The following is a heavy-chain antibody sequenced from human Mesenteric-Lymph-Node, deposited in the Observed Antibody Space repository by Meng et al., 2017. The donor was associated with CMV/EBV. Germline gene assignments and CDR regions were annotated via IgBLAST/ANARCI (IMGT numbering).Heavy chain of an antibody. CDR3: AKDLERRDGYNLTVDY. CDR1: GFSFSTYG. V-gene: IGHV3-33*06. CDR2: VWYDGSNE. Sequence: GESLKISCTASGFSFSTYGMHWVRQAPGKGLEWVAVVWYDGSNEYYRDSVKGRFTISRDNSENTLYLQMNSLRAEDTAVYYCAKDLERRDGYNLTVDYWGQGTLVTVSS. J-gene: IGHJ4*02. D-gene: IGHD5-24*01.